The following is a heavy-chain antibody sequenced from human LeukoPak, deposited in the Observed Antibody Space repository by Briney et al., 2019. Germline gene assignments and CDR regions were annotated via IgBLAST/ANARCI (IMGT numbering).Heavy chain of an antibody. CDR1: GYTFTGYY. CDR2: INPNSGGT. D-gene: IGHD3-10*01. J-gene: IGHJ5*02. V-gene: IGHV1-2*02. CDR3: ARDRAYGSGKYWFDP. Sequence: ASVKVSCKASGYTFTGYYMHWVRQAPGQGLEWMGWINPNSGGTNYAQKFQGRATMTRDTSISTAYMELSRLRSDDTAVYYCARDRAYGSGKYWFDPWGQGTLVTVSS.